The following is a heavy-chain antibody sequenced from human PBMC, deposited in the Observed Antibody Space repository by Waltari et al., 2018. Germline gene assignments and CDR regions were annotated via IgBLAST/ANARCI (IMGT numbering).Heavy chain of an antibody. CDR3: ARPSLGQYYYYGMEV. V-gene: IGHV1-18*01. J-gene: IGHJ6*02. Sequence: QVQLVQSGGEVKKPGASVKVSCTASGYTFPSYGNSWVRQDTGQGLEWMGWVIFDNANTNVAQHLQGRVTMTADTSTSTAYMELRSLSSDDTAVYYCARPSLGQYYYYGMEVWGQGTAVTVSS. CDR1: GYTFPSYG. CDR2: VIFDNANT. D-gene: IGHD7-27*01.